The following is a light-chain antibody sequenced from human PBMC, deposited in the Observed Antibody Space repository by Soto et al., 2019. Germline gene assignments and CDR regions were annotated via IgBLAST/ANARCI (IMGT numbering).Light chain of an antibody. CDR1: QSISSY. V-gene: IGKV1-39*01. Sequence: MQMTQPPSSLSASVGGRVTITCRASQSISSYLNWYQQKPGKAPKLLIYAASSLQSGVPSRFSGSGSGTDFTLTISSLQPEDFATYFCKQSSAFPLTFGGGTKVDIK. CDR3: KQSSAFPLT. CDR2: AAS. J-gene: IGKJ4*01.